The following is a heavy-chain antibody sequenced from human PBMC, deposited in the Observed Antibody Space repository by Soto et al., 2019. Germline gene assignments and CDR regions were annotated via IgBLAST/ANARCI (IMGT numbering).Heavy chain of an antibody. CDR2: IYYSGST. V-gene: IGHV4-59*01. D-gene: IGHD2-15*01. J-gene: IGHJ4*02. CDR3: ARAGAATLSDY. Sequence: PSETLSLTWTVAGGSISNYYWSWIRQPPGKGLEWIGYIYYSGSTNYSPSLKSRVTISVDTSKNQLSLKLSSMTAADTAVYYCARAGAATLSDYWGQGTLVTVSS. CDR1: GGSISNYY.